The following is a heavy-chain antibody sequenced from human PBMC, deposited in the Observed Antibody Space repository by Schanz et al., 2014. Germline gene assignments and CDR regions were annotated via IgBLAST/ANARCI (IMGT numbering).Heavy chain of an antibody. CDR1: GFSFSSYA. D-gene: IGHD2-21*02. V-gene: IGHV3-23*01. CDR2: MNESHSTI. CDR3: ARKVVGTIGGYYDN. Sequence: EVQLLESGGGLVEPGGSLRLSCAASGFSFSSYAMGWVRQARGKGLEWVSAMNESHSTIYYADSVRGRFTISRDNAENTLFLQMNSLRAEDTAVYDCARKVVGTIGGYYDNWGQGTLVIVSS. J-gene: IGHJ4*02.